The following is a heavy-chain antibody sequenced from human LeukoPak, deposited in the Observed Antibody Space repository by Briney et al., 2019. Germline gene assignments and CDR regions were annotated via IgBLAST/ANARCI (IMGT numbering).Heavy chain of an antibody. Sequence: GGSLRLSCTASGFSFSGHWMHWARQLPGKGLVRVSRISPTGSTTSYADSVKGRFTVSRDNAKNTLYLQVNNLRAEDTAVYYCARGPNSNWSGLDFWGQGTLLTVSS. J-gene: IGHJ4*02. D-gene: IGHD6-6*01. CDR2: ISPTGSTT. V-gene: IGHV3-74*01. CDR1: GFSFSGHW. CDR3: ARGPNSNWSGLDF.